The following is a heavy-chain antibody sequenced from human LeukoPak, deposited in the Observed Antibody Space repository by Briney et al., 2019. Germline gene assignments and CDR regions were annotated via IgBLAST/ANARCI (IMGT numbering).Heavy chain of an antibody. D-gene: IGHD3-9*01. CDR2: IYSGGTT. J-gene: IGHJ6*03. Sequence: GGSLRLSCAVSGFTVSGNYMSWVRQAPGKGLEWVSLIYSGGTTYYADSVKGRFTISRDNSKNTLYLQMNSLRAEDTAVYYCARNSNAYFDYLRPYYMDVWGKGTTVTVSS. V-gene: IGHV3-53*01. CDR3: ARNSNAYFDYLRPYYMDV. CDR1: GFTVSGNY.